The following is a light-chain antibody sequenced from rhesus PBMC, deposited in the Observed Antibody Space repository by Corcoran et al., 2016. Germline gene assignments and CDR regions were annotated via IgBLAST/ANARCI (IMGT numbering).Light chain of an antibody. CDR3: LQYSSSPHS. J-gene: IGKJ2*01. V-gene: IGKV1-22*01. CDR1: QSISSW. CDR2: NAS. Sequence: DIQMTQYPSSLSASVGDTVTITCRASQSISSWLDWYQQKPGKAPKLLIYNASSLQSGVPSRFRGSGSGTDVTLTISSLQPEDFATYYCLQYSSSPHSFGQGTKVEIK.